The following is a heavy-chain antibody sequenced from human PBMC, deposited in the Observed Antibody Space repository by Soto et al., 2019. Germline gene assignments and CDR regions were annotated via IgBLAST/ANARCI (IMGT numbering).Heavy chain of an antibody. D-gene: IGHD6-13*01. CDR2: INHSGST. CDR1: GGSFSGYY. J-gene: IGHJ6*03. V-gene: IGHV4-34*01. CDR3: ARMESGSSSRGNYYYCMDV. Sequence: QVQLPQWGAGLLKPSETLSLTCAVYGGSFSGYYWSWIRQPPGQGLEWIGEINHSGSTNYNPSLKSRVTISVDTSKNQFSVNLSSVTAADTAVYYCARMESGSSSRGNYYYCMDVWGKGTTVTVSS.